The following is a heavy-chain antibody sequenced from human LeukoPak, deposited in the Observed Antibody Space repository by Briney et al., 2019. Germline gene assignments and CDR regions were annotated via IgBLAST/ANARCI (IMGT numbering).Heavy chain of an antibody. CDR1: GDSISSGSYY. CDR3: ARGRGEGRGISMVRGVRAPSYNWFDP. CDR2: IYTSGST. D-gene: IGHD3-10*01. J-gene: IGHJ5*02. Sequence: PSETLSLTCTVSGDSISSGSYYWSWIRQPAGKGLEWIGRIYTSGSTNYNPSLKSRVTISVDTSKNQFSLKLSSVTAADTAVYYCARGRGEGRGISMVRGVRAPSYNWFDPWGHGTLVTVSS. V-gene: IGHV4-61*02.